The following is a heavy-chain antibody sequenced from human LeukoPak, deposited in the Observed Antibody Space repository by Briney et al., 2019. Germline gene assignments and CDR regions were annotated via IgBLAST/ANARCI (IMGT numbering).Heavy chain of an antibody. J-gene: IGHJ4*02. CDR2: ISWNSGSI. D-gene: IGHD2-2*01. Sequence: PGGSLRLSCAASGFTFDDCAMHWVRQAPGKGLEWVSGISWNSGSIGYADSVKGRFTISRDNAKNSLYLQMNSLRAEDTALYYCAKAVPAAMPVSYFDYWGQGTLVTVSS. CDR1: GFTFDDCA. CDR3: AKAVPAAMPVSYFDY. V-gene: IGHV3-9*01.